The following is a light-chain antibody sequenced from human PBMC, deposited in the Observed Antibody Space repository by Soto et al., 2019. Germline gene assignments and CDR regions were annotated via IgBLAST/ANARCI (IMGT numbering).Light chain of an antibody. CDR3: QQYNYWPT. CDR2: GAS. CDR1: QSVSSN. Sequence: EIVMTQSPATLSVSPGERATLSCRASQSVSSNLAWYQQKPGQAPRLLIYGASTRATRISARFSGSGSGTEFTPTVSRLQSEDFAVYYCQQYNYWPTFGQGTRVEI. V-gene: IGKV3-15*01. J-gene: IGKJ1*01.